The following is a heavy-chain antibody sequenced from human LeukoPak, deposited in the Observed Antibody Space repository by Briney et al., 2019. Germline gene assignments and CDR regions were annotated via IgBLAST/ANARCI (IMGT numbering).Heavy chain of an antibody. D-gene: IGHD6-19*01. CDR3: ARSSRAVAGTPDY. CDR1: GASVTSSSYY. V-gene: IGHV4-39*01. Sequence: PSETLSLTCTVSGASVTSSSYYWCWIRQLPGKGLEWIGIIYYSGSTYLNPSLKSRVTISVDTSKNQFSLKLSSVTAADTAVYYCARSSRAVAGTPDYWGQGTLVTVSS. CDR2: IYYSGST. J-gene: IGHJ4*02.